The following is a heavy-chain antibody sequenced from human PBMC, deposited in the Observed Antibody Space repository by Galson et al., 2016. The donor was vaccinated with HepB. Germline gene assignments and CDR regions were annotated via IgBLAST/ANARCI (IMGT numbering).Heavy chain of an antibody. CDR3: ARGAVTIA. CDR2: ISYDGNNK. Sequence: SLRLSCAVSGLTFSSYAMHWVRQAPGKGLEWVAGISYDGNNKYYADSVKGRFTISRDNSKSTLYLQMNSLTIEDTAGYYCARGAVTIAWGQGALVSVSS. D-gene: IGHD4-17*01. J-gene: IGHJ1*01. CDR1: GLTFSSYA. V-gene: IGHV3-30-3*01.